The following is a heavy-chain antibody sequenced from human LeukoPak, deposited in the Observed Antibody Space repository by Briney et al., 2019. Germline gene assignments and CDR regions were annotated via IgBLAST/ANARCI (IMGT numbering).Heavy chain of an antibody. V-gene: IGHV3-11*03. Sequence: GGSLRLSCAASGFTFSDYYMSWIRQAPGKGLEWVSYITSSSSYTNYADSVKGRFTISRDNSEDTLYLQMSRLRVEDTATYYCAKHRIGPPYGLDVWGQGTTVTVSS. CDR2: ITSSSSYT. J-gene: IGHJ6*02. CDR3: AKHRIGPPYGLDV. CDR1: GFTFSDYY. D-gene: IGHD2-15*01.